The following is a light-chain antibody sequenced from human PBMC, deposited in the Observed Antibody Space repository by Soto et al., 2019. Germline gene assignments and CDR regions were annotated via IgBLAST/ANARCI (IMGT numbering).Light chain of an antibody. CDR2: AAS. CDR3: QQYNSYPLT. V-gene: IGKV1D-16*01. Sequence: DIQMTQSPSALSSSVGDIFTISCGASQGISGWLAWYQQRPEEAPKSLIYAASSLQSGVPSRLSGSGSGTDFTLTISSLQPEDFATYYCQQYNSYPLTFGQGTKVDI. J-gene: IGKJ1*01. CDR1: QGISGW.